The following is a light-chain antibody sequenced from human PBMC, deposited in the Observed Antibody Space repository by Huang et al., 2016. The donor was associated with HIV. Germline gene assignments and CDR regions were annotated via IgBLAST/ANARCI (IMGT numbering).Light chain of an antibody. CDR3: QKSYTTPLT. V-gene: IGKV1-39*01. CDR2: GAS. Sequence: DIQMTQSPSSLSASVGDRVTITCRASQSISASLNWYQQKPGKAPKLLIYGASTLQSGVPSRFSGSGSGTDFTLTINSLQPEDFATYYCQKSYTTPLTFGGGTKVEI. CDR1: QSISAS. J-gene: IGKJ4*01.